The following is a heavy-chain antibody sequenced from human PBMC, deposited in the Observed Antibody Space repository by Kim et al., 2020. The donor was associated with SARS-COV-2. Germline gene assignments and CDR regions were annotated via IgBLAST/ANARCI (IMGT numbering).Heavy chain of an antibody. J-gene: IGHJ4*02. CDR3: ARDRVGSSSWYYLGEGGGVI. V-gene: IGHV3-21*01. D-gene: IGHD6-13*01. Sequence: GGSLRLSCAASGFTFSSHSMNWVRQAPGKGLEWVSSISSSSSYIYYADSVKGRFTISRDNAQNSLYLQRNSLRAEDTAVYYCARDRVGSSSWYYLGEGGGVIWGQRALVTVSA. CDR2: ISSSSSYI. CDR1: GFTFSSHS.